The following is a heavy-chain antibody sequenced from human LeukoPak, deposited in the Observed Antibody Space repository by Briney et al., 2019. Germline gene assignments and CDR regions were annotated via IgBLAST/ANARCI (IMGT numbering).Heavy chain of an antibody. CDR1: GFTFRNYY. CDR2: ISASGDTI. D-gene: IGHD1-26*01. Sequence: PGGSLRLSCAASGFTFRNYYMTWIRQAPGKGLEWVSYISASGDTIYYADSVRGRFTISRDNAKNSLYLDMNTLKADDTAVYYCARDPSWEILSYFDYWGQGTLVTVSS. V-gene: IGHV3-11*04. CDR3: ARDPSWEILSYFDY. J-gene: IGHJ4*02.